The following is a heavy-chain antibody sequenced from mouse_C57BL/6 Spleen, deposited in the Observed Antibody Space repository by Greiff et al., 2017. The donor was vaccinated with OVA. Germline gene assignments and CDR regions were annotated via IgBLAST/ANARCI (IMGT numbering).Heavy chain of an antibody. CDR3: ARGNYYYGSSPGWYFDV. CDR2: IYIGNGYT. CDR1: GYTFTSYG. J-gene: IGHJ1*03. V-gene: IGHV1-58*01. D-gene: IGHD1-1*01. Sequence: VQLQQSGAELVRPGSSVKMSCKTSGYTFTSYGINWVKQRPGQGLEWIGYIYIGNGYTEYNEKFKGKATLTLDTSSSTAYMQLSSLTSEDSAIYDCARGNYYYGSSPGWYFDVWGTGTTVTVSS.